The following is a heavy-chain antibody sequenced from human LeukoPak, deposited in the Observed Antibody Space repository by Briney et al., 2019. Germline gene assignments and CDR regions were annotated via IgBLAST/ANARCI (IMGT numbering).Heavy chain of an antibody. CDR3: ASSTMTTRGASAFDL. J-gene: IGHJ3*01. Sequence: PGGSLRLSCAASGFIFSTYGMHWVRQAPGKGLEWVAIIWYDGSNEYYADSVKGRFTISRDNSKNTLYLQMNSLRAEDTAVYFCASSTMTTRGASAFDLWGQGTLVTVSS. V-gene: IGHV3-33*01. CDR2: IWYDGSNE. D-gene: IGHD4-17*01. CDR1: GFIFSTYG.